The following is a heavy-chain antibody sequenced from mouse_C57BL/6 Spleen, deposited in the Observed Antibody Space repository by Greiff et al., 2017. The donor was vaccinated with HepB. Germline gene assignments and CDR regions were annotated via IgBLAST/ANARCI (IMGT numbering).Heavy chain of an antibody. J-gene: IGHJ2*01. D-gene: IGHD1-1*01. CDR3: AREGGTSCFDY. Sequence: VQLQQPGAELVKPGASVKLSCKASGYTFTSYWMHWVKQRPGQGLEWIGMIHPNSGSTNYNEKFKSKATLTVDKSSSTAYMQLSSLTSEDSAVYYCAREGGTSCFDYWGQGTTLTVSS. CDR1: GYTFTSYW. CDR2: IHPNSGST. V-gene: IGHV1-64*01.